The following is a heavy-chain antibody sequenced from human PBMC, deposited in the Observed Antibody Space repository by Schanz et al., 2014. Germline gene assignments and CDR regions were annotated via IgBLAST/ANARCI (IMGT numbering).Heavy chain of an antibody. CDR2: SGSGGST. CDR1: GFSVGNKY. Sequence: EVQLVESGGGLVQPGGSLRLSCAASGFSVGNKYMNWVRQAPGKGLEWVSAISGSGGSTYYADSVKGRFTISRDNSKNTVYIQMNSLRAEDTAVYYCSRGGPAYYFDDWGQGTLVTVSS. V-gene: IGHV3-23*04. J-gene: IGHJ4*02. CDR3: SRGGPAYYFDD.